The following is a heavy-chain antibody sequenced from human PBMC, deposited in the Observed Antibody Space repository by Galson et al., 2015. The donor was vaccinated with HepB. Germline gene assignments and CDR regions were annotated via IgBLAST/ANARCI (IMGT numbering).Heavy chain of an antibody. Sequence: SVKVSCKASGYTFTGYYMHWVRQAPGQGLERMGWINPNSGGTNYAQKFQGRVTMTRDTSISTAYMELSRLRSDDTAVYYCARGGYDFWSGYYTAKTAHDAFDIWGQGTMVTVSS. V-gene: IGHV1-2*02. D-gene: IGHD3-3*01. CDR2: INPNSGGT. CDR3: ARGGYDFWSGYYTAKTAHDAFDI. CDR1: GYTFTGYY. J-gene: IGHJ3*02.